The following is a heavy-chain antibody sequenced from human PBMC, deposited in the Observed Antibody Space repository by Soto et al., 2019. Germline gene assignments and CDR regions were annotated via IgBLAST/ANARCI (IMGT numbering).Heavy chain of an antibody. J-gene: IGHJ3*02. Sequence: GGSLRLSCAASGFTFSSYAMSWVRQAPGKGLEWVSAISGSGGSTYYADSVKGRFTISRDNSKNTLYLQMNSLRAEDTAVYYCAKDRYSSSWLPDAFDIWGQGTMVTVSS. CDR3: AKDRYSSSWLPDAFDI. V-gene: IGHV3-23*01. CDR1: GFTFSSYA. CDR2: ISGSGGST. D-gene: IGHD6-13*01.